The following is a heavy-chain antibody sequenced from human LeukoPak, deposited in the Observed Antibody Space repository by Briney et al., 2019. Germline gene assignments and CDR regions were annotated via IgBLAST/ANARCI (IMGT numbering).Heavy chain of an antibody. CDR1: GYSISSGYY. CDR3: ARLRGSTIFGVVILDYYMDV. Sequence: SETLSLTCDVSGYSISSGYYWGWIRQPPGKGLEWIGSVFHSGTTYYNPSLKSRVTISVDPSKNQLSLKLSSVTAADTAVYYCARLRGSTIFGVVILDYYMDVWGKGTTVTVSS. V-gene: IGHV4-38-2*01. CDR2: VFHSGTT. J-gene: IGHJ6*03. D-gene: IGHD3-3*01.